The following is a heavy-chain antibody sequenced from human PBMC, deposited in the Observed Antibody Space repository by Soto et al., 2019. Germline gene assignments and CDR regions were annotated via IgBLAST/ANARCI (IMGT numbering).Heavy chain of an antibody. Sequence: GGSLRLSCAASGFTFTSYAMGWVRQAPGKGLEWVSVVSSGGSTYYADSVTGRFTVSRDNSKNTLSLQMKSLRAEDTAVYYCAKRRGAGGHFDYWGQGALVTVSS. J-gene: IGHJ4*02. D-gene: IGHD2-15*01. CDR2: VSSGGST. V-gene: IGHV3-23*01. CDR1: GFTFTSYA. CDR3: AKRRGAGGHFDY.